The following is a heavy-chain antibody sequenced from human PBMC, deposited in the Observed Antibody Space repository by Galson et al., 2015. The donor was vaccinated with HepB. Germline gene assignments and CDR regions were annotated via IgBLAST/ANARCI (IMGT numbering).Heavy chain of an antibody. CDR2: IIPILGTV. J-gene: IGHJ4*02. V-gene: IGHV1-69*04. CDR3: ARVPGDYFDY. Sequence: SVKVSCKASGGTFSDYAISWVRQAPGQGLEWMGRIIPILGTVNYAQKFQGRVTITADKSTSTAYMELSSQRSEDTAVYYCARVPGDYFDYWGQGTLVTVSS. CDR1: GGTFSDYA.